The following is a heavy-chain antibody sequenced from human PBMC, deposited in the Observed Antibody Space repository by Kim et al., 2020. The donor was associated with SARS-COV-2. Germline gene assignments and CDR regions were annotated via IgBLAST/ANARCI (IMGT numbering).Heavy chain of an antibody. Sequence: GGSLRLSCAASGFTFSSYSMNWVRQAPGKGLEWVSYISSSSSTIYYADSVKGRFTISRDNAKNSLYLQMNSLRDEDTAVYYCATSIAAAGRPYYYYGMDVWGQGTTVTVSS. V-gene: IGHV3-48*02. CDR3: ATSIAAAGRPYYYYGMDV. J-gene: IGHJ6*02. CDR1: GFTFSSYS. CDR2: ISSSSSTI. D-gene: IGHD6-13*01.